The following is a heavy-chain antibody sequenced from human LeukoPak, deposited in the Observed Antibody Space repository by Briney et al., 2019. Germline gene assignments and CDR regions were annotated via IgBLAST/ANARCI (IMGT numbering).Heavy chain of an antibody. D-gene: IGHD2-15*01. J-gene: IGHJ4*02. CDR2: IYPGDSEA. Sequence: GESLKISCKGSGYSFSTYWIGWVRQMPGKGLEWMGFIYPGDSEARYSPSFQGQVTISADKSISTAFLQWSSLKASDTAMYYCARVEGGGYCSGGSCYSRYWGQGTLVTVSS. CDR3: ARVEGGGYCSGGSCYSRY. V-gene: IGHV5-51*01. CDR1: GYSFSTYW.